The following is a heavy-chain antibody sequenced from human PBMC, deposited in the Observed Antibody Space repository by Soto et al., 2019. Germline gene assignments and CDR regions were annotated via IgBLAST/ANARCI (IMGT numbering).Heavy chain of an antibody. V-gene: IGHV1-69*09. CDR3: ATPACAATWCSPPQNLDH. D-gene: IGHD2-2*01. CDR1: GGTFVRHV. J-gene: IGHJ4*02. CDR2: INPLSGIS. Sequence: QVQLVQSGAEVKKPESSVKVSCKTSGGTFVRHVISWVRQAPGPGPEWMGKINPLSGISNYAQKFQDRVTFTADTDSSTAYMELSSPRSDDTAVYYCATPACAATWCSPPQNLDHWGQGTLVTVSS.